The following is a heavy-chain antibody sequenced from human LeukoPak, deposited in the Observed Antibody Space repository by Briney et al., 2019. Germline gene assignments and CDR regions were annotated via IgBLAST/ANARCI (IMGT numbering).Heavy chain of an antibody. CDR3: ARDFVNRNYGYFY. CDR2: IDYSGST. Sequence: PSETLSLTRTVSGGSISSSSYYWGWIRQPPGKGLEWIGSIDYSGSTYYNPSLKSRITISVDTSKNQFSLKLSSVTAADTAVYYCARDFVNRNYGYFYWGQGTLVTVSS. CDR1: GGSISSSSYY. D-gene: IGHD5-18*01. J-gene: IGHJ4*02. V-gene: IGHV4-39*07.